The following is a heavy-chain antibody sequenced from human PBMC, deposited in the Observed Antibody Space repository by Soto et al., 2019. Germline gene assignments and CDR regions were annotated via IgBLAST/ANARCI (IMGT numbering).Heavy chain of an antibody. Sequence: GESLKISCKASGYNFTSYWIGWVRQMPGKGLELMGVIYPADSDTRYRPPFEGRVTFSVDKSLTTAYVQWNSLKTSDTARYYCARRRAWNDAFDFWGLGSLVTVSS. V-gene: IGHV5-51*01. CDR1: GYNFTSYW. J-gene: IGHJ4*02. D-gene: IGHD1-1*01. CDR2: IYPADSDT. CDR3: ARRRAWNDAFDF.